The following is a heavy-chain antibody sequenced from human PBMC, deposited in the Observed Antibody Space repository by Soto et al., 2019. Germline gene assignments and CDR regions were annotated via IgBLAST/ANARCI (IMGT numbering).Heavy chain of an antibody. CDR3: AKDRDGDYGLSVRPDAFDI. D-gene: IGHD4-17*01. J-gene: IGHJ3*02. Sequence: GGSLRLSCAASGFTFSSYAMSWVRQAPGKGLEWVSAISGSGGSTYYADSVKGRFTISRDNSKNTLYLQMNSLRAEDKAVYYCAKDRDGDYGLSVRPDAFDIWGQGTMVTVSS. CDR1: GFTFSSYA. CDR2: ISGSGGST. V-gene: IGHV3-23*01.